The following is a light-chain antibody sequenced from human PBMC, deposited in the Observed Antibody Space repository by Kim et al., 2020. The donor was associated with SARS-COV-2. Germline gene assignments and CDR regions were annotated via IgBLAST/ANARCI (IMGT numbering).Light chain of an antibody. V-gene: IGKV3-11*01. CDR3: QQRSNWLT. CDR2: DAS. CDR1: QRVSSY. J-gene: IGKJ4*01. Sequence: SLSPGERATLSCRASQRVSSYLAWYQQKPGQAPRLLIYDASNRATGIPARFSGSGSGTDFTLTISSLEPEDFAVYYWQQRSNWLTFGGGTKVEIK.